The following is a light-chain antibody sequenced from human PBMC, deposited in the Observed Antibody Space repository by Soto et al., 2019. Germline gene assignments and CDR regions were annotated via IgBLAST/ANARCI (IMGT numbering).Light chain of an antibody. CDR2: DAS. CDR1: QSISSY. CDR3: QQSYSTPLYT. Sequence: DIQMTQPPSSLSASVGDRVTITCRASQSISSYLNWYQQKPGKAPKLLIYDASSLQSGVPSRFSGSASGTEFTLTISSLLPEDFANYYCQQSYSTPLYTFGQRTKLQIK. J-gene: IGKJ2*01. V-gene: IGKV1-39*01.